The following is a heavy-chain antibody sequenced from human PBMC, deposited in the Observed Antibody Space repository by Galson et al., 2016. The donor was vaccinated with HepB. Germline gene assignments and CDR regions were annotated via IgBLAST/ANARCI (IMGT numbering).Heavy chain of an antibody. D-gene: IGHD2-15*01. CDR2: ISYDGSDI. J-gene: IGHJ6*02. CDR3: ARDGGLLGYCSGAICPDQYGMDV. CDR1: GFSFSNYA. V-gene: IGHV3-30*04. Sequence: SLRLSCAASGFSFSNYAMHWVRQAPDKGLEWMAIISYDGSDIYYADSVKGRFSISRDNSKNTLFLQMNRLRPDDTAVYSCARDGGLLGYCSGAICPDQYGMDVWGQGTTVTVSS.